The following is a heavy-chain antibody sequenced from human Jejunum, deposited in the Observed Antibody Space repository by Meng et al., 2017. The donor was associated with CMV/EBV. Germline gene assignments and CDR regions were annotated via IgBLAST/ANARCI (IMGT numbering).Heavy chain of an antibody. CDR2: IYYSGPT. CDR3: ARDHMGSYYDNYTALDV. CDR1: YY. D-gene: IGHD3-22*01. Sequence: YYWSWIRQHPGKGLEWIGYIYYSGPTYYNPSLKSRVVMSVDTSKNPFSLDLSSVTAADTAVYYCARDHMGSYYDNYTALDVWGQGTMVTVSS. V-gene: IGHV4-31*02. J-gene: IGHJ3*01.